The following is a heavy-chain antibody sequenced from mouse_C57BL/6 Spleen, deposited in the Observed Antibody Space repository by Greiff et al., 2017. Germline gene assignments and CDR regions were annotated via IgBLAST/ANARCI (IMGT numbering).Heavy chain of an antibody. CDR2: IYPGDGDT. CDR3: AREDDYAMDY. J-gene: IGHJ4*01. CDR1: GYAFSSSW. V-gene: IGHV1-82*01. Sequence: VQLQQSGPELVKPGASVKISCKASGYAFSSSWMNWVKQRPGKGLEWIGRIYPGDGDTNYNGKFKGKATLTADKSSSTAYMQLSSLTSEDSAVYFCAREDDYAMDYWGQGTSVTVSS.